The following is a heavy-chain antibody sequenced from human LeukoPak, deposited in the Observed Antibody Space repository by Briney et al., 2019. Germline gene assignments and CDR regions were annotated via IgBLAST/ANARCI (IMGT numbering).Heavy chain of an antibody. CDR3: ARERVGATDYFDY. J-gene: IGHJ4*02. Sequence: GGSLRLSCAASGFTFSSYTMSWVRQAPGKGLEWVSGVSGSGGSTHYADSVKGRFTISRDNSKNTLYLQMNSLRAEDTAVYYCARERVGATDYFDYWGQGTLVTVSS. CDR1: GFTFSSYT. CDR2: VSGSGGST. V-gene: IGHV3-23*01. D-gene: IGHD1-26*01.